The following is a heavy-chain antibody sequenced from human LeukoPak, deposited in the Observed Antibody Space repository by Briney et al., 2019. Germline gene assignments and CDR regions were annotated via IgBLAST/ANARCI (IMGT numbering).Heavy chain of an antibody. J-gene: IGHJ4*02. CDR3: ASRFGELFDYVY. Sequence: SQTLSLTCTVSGGSISSGGYYWSWISQHPGKGLEWIGYIYYGGSTYYNPSLKSRVTVSLETSKNQFSLNLNSVTAADTAVYYCASRFGELFDYVYWGQGTLVTVSS. CDR1: GGSISSGGYY. CDR2: IYYGGST. V-gene: IGHV4-31*03. D-gene: IGHD3-10*01.